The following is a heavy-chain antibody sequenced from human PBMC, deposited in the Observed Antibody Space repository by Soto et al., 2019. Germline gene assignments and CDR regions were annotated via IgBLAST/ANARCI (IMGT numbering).Heavy chain of an antibody. D-gene: IGHD2-15*01. Sequence: EVQLLESGGGLVQPGGSLRLSCAASGFTFSSYAMSWVRQATGKGLEWVSAISGSGGSTYYADSVKGRFTISRDNSKNTLYLQMNSLRAEDTAVYYCAKFRVQRLAATPGWYFDLWGRVTLVTVSS. V-gene: IGHV3-23*01. CDR3: AKFRVQRLAATPGWYFDL. CDR2: ISGSGGST. CDR1: GFTFSSYA. J-gene: IGHJ2*01.